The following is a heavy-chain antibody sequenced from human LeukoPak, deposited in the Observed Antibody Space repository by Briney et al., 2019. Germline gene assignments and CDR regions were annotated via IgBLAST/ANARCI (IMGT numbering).Heavy chain of an antibody. CDR2: IWFDGSDK. CDR3: ARDGYSGYDFYFDY. D-gene: IGHD5-12*01. V-gene: IGHV3-33*01. Sequence: PGGSLRLSCAVSGFTFSSYGMHWVRQAPGKGLEGVAVIWFDGSDKYYADSLKGRFTISRDNSKNTLYLQMNSLRADDTAVYYCARDGYSGYDFYFDYWGQGTLVTVSS. CDR1: GFTFSSYG. J-gene: IGHJ4*02.